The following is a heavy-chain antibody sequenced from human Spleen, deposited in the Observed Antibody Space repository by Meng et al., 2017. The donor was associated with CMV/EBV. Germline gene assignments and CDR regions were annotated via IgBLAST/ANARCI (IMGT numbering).Heavy chain of an antibody. CDR2: IKKDGSEK. Sequence: GESLKISCAASGFTFSDYWMSWVRQAPGKGLEWVANIKKDGSEKYYVDSVKGRFTISRENAKNSLFLQMNTLRAEDTAIYYCARVQIRFLEADGWGQGTTVTVSS. D-gene: IGHD3-3*01. CDR3: ARVQIRFLEADG. CDR1: GFTFSDYW. V-gene: IGHV3-7*01. J-gene: IGHJ6*02.